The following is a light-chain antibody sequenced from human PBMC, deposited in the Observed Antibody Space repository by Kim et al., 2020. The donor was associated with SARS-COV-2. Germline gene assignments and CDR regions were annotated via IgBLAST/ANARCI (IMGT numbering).Light chain of an antibody. V-gene: IGKV3-15*01. CDR3: QQYINWPAYT. Sequence: EIVMTQSPATLSVSPGERATLSCRASQSVSSNLAWYQQKPGQAPRLLIYGASTRATGIPARFSGSGSGTEFTLTISSLQSEDFAVYYCQQYINWPAYTFRQGTKLEI. CDR2: GAS. J-gene: IGKJ2*01. CDR1: QSVSSN.